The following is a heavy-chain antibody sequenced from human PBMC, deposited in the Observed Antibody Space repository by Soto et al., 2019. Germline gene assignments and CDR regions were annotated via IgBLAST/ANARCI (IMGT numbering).Heavy chain of an antibody. CDR2: IYPGDSDT. J-gene: IGHJ6*02. CDR3: AMVPYYDILTGYRRDYYYYYGMDV. V-gene: IGHV5-51*01. D-gene: IGHD3-9*01. CDR1: GYSFTDYW. Sequence: GESLKISCKGSGYSFTDYWIGWVRQTPGKGLKWMGIIYPGDSDTRYSPSFQGQVTISADKSISTAYLQWSSLKASDTAMYYCAMVPYYDILTGYRRDYYYYYGMDVWGQGTTVTVSS.